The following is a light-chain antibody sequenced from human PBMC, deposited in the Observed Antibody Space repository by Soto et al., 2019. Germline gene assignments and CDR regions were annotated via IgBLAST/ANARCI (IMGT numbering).Light chain of an antibody. J-gene: IGKJ5*01. CDR3: QQGYSSPAA. V-gene: IGKV2D-30*01. CDR2: GSS. CDR1: QSLVYSDGNTY. Sequence: DVVMTQSPLSLPVTLGQPASISCRSSQSLVYSDGNTYLNWFQQRPGQSPRRLIYGSSTLQSGVPSRFTGSGSGTDFTLTVNSLQAEDFATYYCQQGYSSPAAFGQGTRLEIK.